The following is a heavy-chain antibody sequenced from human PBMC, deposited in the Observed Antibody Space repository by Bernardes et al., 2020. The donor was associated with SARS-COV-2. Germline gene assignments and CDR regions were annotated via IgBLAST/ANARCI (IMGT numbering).Heavy chain of an antibody. V-gene: IGHV6-1*01. CDR2: TYYRSKWYN. Sequence: SQTLSLTCAISGDSVSSNSSAWNWIRQSPSRGLEWLGRTYYRSKWYNEYADSVKSRITINPDTSKNQFSLQLNSMTPEDTAVYYCARRSPSAPHFDNWSQGTLVTVSS. CDR3: ARRSPSAPHFDN. J-gene: IGHJ4*02. CDR1: GDSVSSNSSA.